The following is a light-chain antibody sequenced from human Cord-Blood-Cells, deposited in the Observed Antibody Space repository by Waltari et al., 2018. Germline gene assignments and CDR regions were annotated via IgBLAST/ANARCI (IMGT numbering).Light chain of an antibody. V-gene: IGKV1-39*01. CDR2: AAS. CDR1: QSISSY. Sequence: DIQMTQSPSSLSASVGDRAPITCRASQSISSYLNWYQQKPGKAPKLLIYAASSLQSGVPSRFSGSGSGTDFTLTISSLQPEDFATYYCQQSYSTPFTFGPGTKVDIK. CDR3: QQSYSTPFT. J-gene: IGKJ3*01.